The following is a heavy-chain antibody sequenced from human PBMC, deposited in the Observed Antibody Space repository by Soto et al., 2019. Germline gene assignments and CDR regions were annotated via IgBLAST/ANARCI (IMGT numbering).Heavy chain of an antibody. J-gene: IGHJ4*02. V-gene: IGHV3-23*01. Sequence: LRLSCAASGFTFSSYAMSWVRQAPGKGLEWVSTISGSGGSTYYADSVKGRFTISRDNSKNTLYLQMNSLRAEDTAVYYCAKLWFGEEDPFDYCGQGPLVTVYS. CDR3: AKLWFGEEDPFDY. D-gene: IGHD3-10*01. CDR2: ISGSGGST. CDR1: GFTFSSYA.